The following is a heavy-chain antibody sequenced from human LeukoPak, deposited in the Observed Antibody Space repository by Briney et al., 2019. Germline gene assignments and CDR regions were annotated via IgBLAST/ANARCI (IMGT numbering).Heavy chain of an antibody. J-gene: IGHJ4*02. CDR1: GYPISSGYF. D-gene: IGHD5-24*01. CDR3: ACSRDLYSPLDY. V-gene: IGHV4-38-2*01. CDR2: IYHSGTT. Sequence: PSETLSLTCAVSGYPISSGYFWGWIRQPPGKGLEWIGSIYHSGTTYYNPSLKSRITISVDTSKNQFSLKLNSVTAADTALYYCACSRDLYSPLDYWGQGTLVTVSS.